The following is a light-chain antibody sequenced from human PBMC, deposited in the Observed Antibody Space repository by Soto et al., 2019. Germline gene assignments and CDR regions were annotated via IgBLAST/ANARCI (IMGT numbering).Light chain of an antibody. J-gene: IGKJ1*01. Sequence: EIVLTQSPGTLSLSPGERATLSCRASQSVSSSYLAWYQQKPGQAPRLLIYGASSRPAGIPDRFSGSGSGTDFTLTISRLEPVDFAVYYCQQYCSSPWTFGQGTKVEIK. CDR2: GAS. CDR1: QSVSSSY. V-gene: IGKV3-20*01. CDR3: QQYCSSPWT.